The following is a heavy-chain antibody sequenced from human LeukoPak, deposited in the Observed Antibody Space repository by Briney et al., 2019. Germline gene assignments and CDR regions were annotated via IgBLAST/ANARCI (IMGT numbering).Heavy chain of an antibody. CDR2: INHSGST. CDR3: ARGLRYFDWLLKGVVYFDY. J-gene: IGHJ4*02. V-gene: IGHV4-38-2*02. D-gene: IGHD3-9*01. Sequence: PSETLSLTCTVSGYSISSGYYWTWIRQPPGKGLEWIGEINHSGSTNYNPSLKSRVTISVDTSKNQFSLKLSSVTAADTAVYYCARGLRYFDWLLKGVVYFDYWGQGTLVTVSS. CDR1: GYSISSGYY.